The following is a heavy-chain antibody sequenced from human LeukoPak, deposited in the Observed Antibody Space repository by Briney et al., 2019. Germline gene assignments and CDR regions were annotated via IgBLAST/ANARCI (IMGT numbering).Heavy chain of an antibody. CDR2: INWNGGST. CDR1: GFTFDDYG. CDR3: ARGWGSSGYYYYYYGMDV. V-gene: IGHV3-20*04. J-gene: IGHJ6*02. Sequence: PGGSLRLSCAASGFTFDDYGMSWVRQAPGKGLEWVSGINWNGGSTGYADSVKGRFTISRDNAKNPLYLQMNSLRAEDTALYYCARGWGSSGYYYYYYGMDVWGQGTTVTVSS. D-gene: IGHD3-10*01.